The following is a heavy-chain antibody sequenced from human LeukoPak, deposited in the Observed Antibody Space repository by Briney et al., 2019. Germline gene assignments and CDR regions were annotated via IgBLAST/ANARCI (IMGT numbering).Heavy chain of an antibody. CDR1: AFTFSNYA. CDR3: AREQGHYSVPGY. J-gene: IGHJ4*02. CDR2: ISSNGGST. V-gene: IGHV3-64D*09. D-gene: IGHD3-22*01. Sequence: QPGGSLRLSCSASAFTFSNYAMHWVRQAPGKGLEYVSAISSNGGSTYYADSVKGRFTISRDNSKNTLYLQMSSLRAEDTAVYYCAREQGHYSVPGYWGQGTLVTVSS.